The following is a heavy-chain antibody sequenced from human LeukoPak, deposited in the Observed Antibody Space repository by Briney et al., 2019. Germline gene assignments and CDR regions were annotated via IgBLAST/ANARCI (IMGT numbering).Heavy chain of an antibody. J-gene: IGHJ4*02. CDR1: GGSISSGGYY. V-gene: IGHV4-31*03. Sequence: SETLSLTCTVSGGSISSGGYYWSWIRQHPGKGLEWIGYIYYSGSTYYNPSLKSRVTISVDTSKNQFSLKLSSVTAADTAVYYCARASITMVRGVHNWGQGALVTVSS. D-gene: IGHD3-10*01. CDR2: IYYSGST. CDR3: ARASITMVRGVHN.